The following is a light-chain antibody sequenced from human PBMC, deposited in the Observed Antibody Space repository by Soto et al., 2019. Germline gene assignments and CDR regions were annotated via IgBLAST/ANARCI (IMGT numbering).Light chain of an antibody. J-gene: IGLJ1*01. CDR3: CSYTVSRSYV. CDR1: GNDVGAYNY. V-gene: IGLV2-11*01. CDR2: GVV. Sequence: QSALTQPRSVSGSPGQSVTISCTGTGNDVGAYNYVSWYQQHPGRPPKLLIYGVVRWPSGVPDRFSGSKSGNTASLTISGLQAEDEADYFCCSYTVSRSYVFGPGTKLTVL.